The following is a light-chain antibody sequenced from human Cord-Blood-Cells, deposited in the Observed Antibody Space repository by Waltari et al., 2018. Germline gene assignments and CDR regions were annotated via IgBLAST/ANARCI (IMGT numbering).Light chain of an antibody. J-gene: IGKJ1*01. Sequence: EIVMTQSLPTLSVSPGERATLPARASQSGSSNLAWYQQKPGQARRLLIYGASTRATGIPARFSGSWSGTEFTLTISSLQSEDFAVYYCQQYNNWPTWTFGQETKVEIK. CDR1: QSGSSN. V-gene: IGKV3-15*01. CDR2: GAS. CDR3: QQYNNWPTWT.